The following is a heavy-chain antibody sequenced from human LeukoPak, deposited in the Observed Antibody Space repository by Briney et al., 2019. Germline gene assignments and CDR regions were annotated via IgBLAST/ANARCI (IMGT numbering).Heavy chain of an antibody. J-gene: IGHJ4*02. CDR3: ARRSVPGPFDY. CDR1: GFTFTAYQ. D-gene: IGHD6-19*01. CDR2: INPNGGDT. Sequence: ASVKVSCKASGFTFTAYQIHWVRQAPGQGPEWIGWINPNGGDTKYPQKFQGRVIMTRDMSINTAYMELSSLRSDDTAVYYCARRSVPGPFDYWGQGTLVTVSS. V-gene: IGHV1-2*02.